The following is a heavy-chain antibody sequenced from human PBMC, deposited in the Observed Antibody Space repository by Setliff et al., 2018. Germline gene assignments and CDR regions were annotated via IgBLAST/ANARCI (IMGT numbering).Heavy chain of an antibody. CDR1: DDSISSRRYY. CDR2: IYTSWST. J-gene: IGHJ6*03. Sequence: SETLSLTCTVSDDSISSRRYYWGLFRQPAGKELEWIGQIYTSWSTNYNPSLKSRVTISVDKSTNQFSLKLNSVTAADTAVYYCVRTDYSDGRYSMDVWGKGTTVTVSS. D-gene: IGHD6-19*01. CDR3: VRTDYSDGRYSMDV. V-gene: IGHV4-61*05.